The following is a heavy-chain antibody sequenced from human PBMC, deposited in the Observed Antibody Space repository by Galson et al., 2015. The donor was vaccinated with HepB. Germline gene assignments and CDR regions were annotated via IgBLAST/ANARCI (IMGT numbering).Heavy chain of an antibody. J-gene: IGHJ4*02. Sequence: SLRLSCAGSGFISSSYWMSWARQAPGKGLEWVGNIKQDGSEKNYVDSVKGRFTISRDNAKSSLYLQMNSLRVEDTAVYYCARSSGWSSDYWGQGTLVTVSS. CDR1: GFISSSYW. CDR2: IKQDGSEK. CDR3: ARSSGWSSDY. D-gene: IGHD6-19*01. V-gene: IGHV3-7*03.